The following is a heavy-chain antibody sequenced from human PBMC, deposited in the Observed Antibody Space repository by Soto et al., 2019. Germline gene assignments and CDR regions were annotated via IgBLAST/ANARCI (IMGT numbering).Heavy chain of an antibody. CDR1: GFTFSSYA. D-gene: IGHD3-9*01. Sequence: EVQLLESGGGLVQPGGSLRLSCAASGFTFSSYAMSWGRQAPGKGLEWVSAISGSGGSTYYADSEKGRFTISREKSKNTLHLQMTCLRDEDTAVYYCAKDHIDTGQLRYFDWLRRGDAFDIWGQGTMVTVSS. V-gene: IGHV3-23*01. J-gene: IGHJ3*02. CDR3: AKDHIDTGQLRYFDWLRRGDAFDI. CDR2: ISGSGGST.